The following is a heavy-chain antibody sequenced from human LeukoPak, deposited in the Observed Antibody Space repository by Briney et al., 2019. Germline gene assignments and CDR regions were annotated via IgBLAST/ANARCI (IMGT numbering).Heavy chain of an antibody. J-gene: IGHJ4*02. V-gene: IGHV3-23*01. D-gene: IGHD2-21*02. CDR2: IRGDGSTHSAGTT. CDR3: AKDGCGGDCFYFDY. Sequence: GGPLRLSCAASRFPFNSNAMTWTRQPPGVGLKSVSTIRGDGSTHSAGTTHYADSVKGRFSISRDNSKNTLYLQMNSLRAEDTAVYYCAKDGCGGDCFYFDYWGQGTLVTVSS. CDR1: RFPFNSNA.